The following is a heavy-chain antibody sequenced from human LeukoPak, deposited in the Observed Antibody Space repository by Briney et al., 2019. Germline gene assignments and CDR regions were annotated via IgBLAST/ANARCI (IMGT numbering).Heavy chain of an antibody. V-gene: IGHV4-31*03. Sequence: SGTLSLTCTVSGGSINSGDYYWSCIRQHPGKGLEWIGYIYYSGSTYYNPSLKSRVTISVDTSKNQFSLKLSSVTAADTAVYYCGRGPILPGYSVRSYFDYWGQGTLATVSS. CDR2: IYYSGST. D-gene: IGHD3-9*01. CDR1: GGSINSGDYY. J-gene: IGHJ4*02. CDR3: GRGPILPGYSVRSYFDY.